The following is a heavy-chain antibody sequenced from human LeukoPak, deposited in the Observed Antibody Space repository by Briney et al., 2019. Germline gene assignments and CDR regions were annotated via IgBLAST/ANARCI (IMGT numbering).Heavy chain of an antibody. J-gene: IGHJ6*02. Sequence: ASVKVSCKVSGGTFSSYAISWVRQAPGQGLEWMGGIIPIFGTANYAQKFQGRVTITADESTSTAYMELSSLRSEDTAVYYCASSEGGSSGWYSVPHNYYYYYGMDVWGQGTTVTVSS. V-gene: IGHV1-69*13. D-gene: IGHD6-19*01. CDR1: GGTFSSYA. CDR3: ASSEGGSSGWYSVPHNYYYYYGMDV. CDR2: IIPIFGTA.